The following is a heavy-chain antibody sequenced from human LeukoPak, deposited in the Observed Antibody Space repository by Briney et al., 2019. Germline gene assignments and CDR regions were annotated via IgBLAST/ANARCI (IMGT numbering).Heavy chain of an antibody. CDR3: TTSRRFYYGSGTFQY. J-gene: IGHJ1*01. CDR2: LDPVDGET. CDR1: GYTLNALS. D-gene: IGHD3-10*01. Sequence: GASVKVSCKASGYTLNALSIHWVRQAPGKGLEWMGGLDPVDGETVYAQRFQGRVTMTEDTSTDTAYLDLRSLRSDDTAVYYCTTSRRFYYGSGTFQYWGQGTLRTVSS. V-gene: IGHV1-24*01.